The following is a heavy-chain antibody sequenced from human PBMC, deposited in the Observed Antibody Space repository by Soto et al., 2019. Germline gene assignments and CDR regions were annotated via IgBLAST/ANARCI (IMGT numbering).Heavy chain of an antibody. J-gene: IGHJ5*02. Sequence: PSETLSLTCTVSGGSISSGGYYWSWIRQHPGKGLEWIGYIYYSGSTYYNPPLKSRVTISVDTSKNQFSLKLSSVTAADTAVYYCAGGGSTCSGGSCLPYNWFDPWGQGTLVTVSS. V-gene: IGHV4-31*03. D-gene: IGHD2-15*01. CDR1: GGSISSGGYY. CDR3: AGGGSTCSGGSCLPYNWFDP. CDR2: IYYSGST.